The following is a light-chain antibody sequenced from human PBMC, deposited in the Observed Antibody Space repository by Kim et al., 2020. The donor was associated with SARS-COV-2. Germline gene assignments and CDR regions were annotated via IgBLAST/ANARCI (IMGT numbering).Light chain of an antibody. CDR2: ENN. V-gene: IGLV1-51*01. J-gene: IGLJ2*01. CDR3: GTWDSSLSAVV. CDR1: SSNVGNNC. Sequence: VTISCTARSSNVGNNCGSWYQQLQGTAPKLLIYENNKRPSGIPDRFSGSKSGPSATLGITGLQTGDEADYYCGTWDSSLSAVVFGGGTQLTVL.